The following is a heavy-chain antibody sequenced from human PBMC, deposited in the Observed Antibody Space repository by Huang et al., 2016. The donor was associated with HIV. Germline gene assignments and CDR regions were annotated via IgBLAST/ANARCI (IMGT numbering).Heavy chain of an antibody. J-gene: IGHJ4*02. D-gene: IGHD2-21*02. Sequence: QVQLQQWGAGLLKPSGALSLKCAVYGGSLSDHYWTWFRLSPGKRLEWIGELNHRGLSTYTPSLRSRVTMSVDMSKNQFSLNLTSLTAADTAVYYCARPRMTATSSDSTWSFFDSWGQGTLVIVSS. CDR1: GGSLSDHY. V-gene: IGHV4-34*02. CDR2: LNHRGLS. CDR3: ARPRMTATSSDSTWSFFDS.